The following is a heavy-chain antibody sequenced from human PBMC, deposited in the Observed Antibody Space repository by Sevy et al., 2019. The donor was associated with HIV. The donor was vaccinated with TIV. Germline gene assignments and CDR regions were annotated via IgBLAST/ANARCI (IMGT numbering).Heavy chain of an antibody. Sequence: GGSLRLSCAASGFSFSIYGMSWVRQAPGKGLEWVATMKQDGSEEDYVDSVKGRFTISRDNAKNSLFLQMNSLSAEDTAVYYCVGEGLGGYSYSLDYWGHGTLVTVSS. V-gene: IGHV3-7*01. J-gene: IGHJ4*01. CDR1: GFSFSIYG. CDR3: VGEGLGGYSYSLDY. D-gene: IGHD5-18*01. CDR2: MKQDGSEE.